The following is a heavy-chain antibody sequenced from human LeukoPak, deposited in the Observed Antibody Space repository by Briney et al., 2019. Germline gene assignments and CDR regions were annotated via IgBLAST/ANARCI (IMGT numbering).Heavy chain of an antibody. CDR2: IYTSGST. D-gene: IGHD2-15*01. V-gene: IGHV4-61*02. CDR1: GGSISSGSYY. Sequence: SQTLSLTCTVSGGSISSGSYYWSWIRQPAGKGLEWIGRIYTSGSTNYNPSLKSRVTISVDTSKNQFSLKLSSVTAADTAVYYCARDRRCSGGSCYSEHYYYGMDVWGQGTTVTVSS. J-gene: IGHJ6*02. CDR3: ARDRRCSGGSCYSEHYYYGMDV.